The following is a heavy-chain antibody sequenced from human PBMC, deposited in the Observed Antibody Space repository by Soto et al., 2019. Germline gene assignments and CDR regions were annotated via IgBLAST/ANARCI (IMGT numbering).Heavy chain of an antibody. D-gene: IGHD3-10*01. CDR3: AKGYYYCSGSPRAPFDY. Sequence: GGSLRLSCAASGFTFSSYAMSWVRQAPGKGLEWVSAISGSGGSTYYADSVKGRFTISRDNSKNTLYLQMNSLRAEDTAVYYCAKGYYYCSGSPRAPFDYWGQGTLVTGSS. V-gene: IGHV3-23*01. J-gene: IGHJ4*02. CDR1: GFTFSSYA. CDR2: ISGSGGST.